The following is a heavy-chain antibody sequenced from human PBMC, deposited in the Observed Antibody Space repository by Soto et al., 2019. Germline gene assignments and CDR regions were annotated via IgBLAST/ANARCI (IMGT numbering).Heavy chain of an antibody. CDR1: GYTFTGYY. J-gene: IGHJ5*02. CDR2: INPNSGGT. D-gene: IGHD6-13*01. V-gene: IGHV1-2*02. Sequence: ASVKVSCKASGYTFTGYYMHWVRQAPGQGLEWMGWINPNSGGTNYAKKFQGRVTMTRDTSISTAYMELSRLRSDDTAVYYCARDRNRAAACIFGRFWFDPWGQGALVTVSS. CDR3: ARDRNRAAACIFGRFWFDP.